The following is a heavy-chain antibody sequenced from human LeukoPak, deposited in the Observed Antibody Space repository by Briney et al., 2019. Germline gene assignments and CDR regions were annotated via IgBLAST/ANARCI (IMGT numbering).Heavy chain of an antibody. CDR2: INPSGGST. J-gene: IGHJ4*02. V-gene: IGHV1-46*01. D-gene: IGHD4-17*01. CDR1: GYTFTICY. Sequence: PSVKVSCRVSGYTFTICYMQWVRHAWGQGREWMGIINPSGGSTSYAQKFQGRVTITRDTSTSTVYMELSSLRSEDTAVYYCARVATTVTPPDYWGQGTLVTVSS. CDR3: ARVATTVTPPDY.